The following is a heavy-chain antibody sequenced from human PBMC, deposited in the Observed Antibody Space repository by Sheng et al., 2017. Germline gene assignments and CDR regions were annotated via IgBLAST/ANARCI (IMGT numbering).Heavy chain of an antibody. J-gene: IGHJ6*02. CDR2: IYYSGST. CDR3: ARGGGSGRGFYYYYGMDV. V-gene: IGHV4-59*01. Sequence: QVQLQESGPGLVKPSETLSLTCTVSGGSISSYYWIWIRQPPGKGLEWIGYIYYSGSTNYNPSLKSRVTISVDTSKNQFSLKLSSVTAADTAVYYCARGGGSGRGFYYYYGMDVWGQGTTVTVS. D-gene: IGHD3-10*01. CDR1: GGSISSYY.